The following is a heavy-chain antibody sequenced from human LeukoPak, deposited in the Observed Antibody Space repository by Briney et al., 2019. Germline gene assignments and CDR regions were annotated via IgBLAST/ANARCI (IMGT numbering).Heavy chain of an antibody. V-gene: IGHV1-2*02. CDR2: INPNSGGT. CDR1: GYTFTGYY. D-gene: IGHD3-10*01. Sequence: ASVEVSCKASGYTFTGYYMHWVRQAPGQGLEWMGWINPNSGGTNYAQTFQGRVTMSRDTSISTAYMELSRLRSDDTAVYYCARGPNLWFGESDYYGMDVWGQGTTVTASS. J-gene: IGHJ6*02. CDR3: ARGPNLWFGESDYYGMDV.